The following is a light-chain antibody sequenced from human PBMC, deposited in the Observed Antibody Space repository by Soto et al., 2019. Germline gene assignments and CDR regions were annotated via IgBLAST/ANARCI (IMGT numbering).Light chain of an antibody. CDR1: QSISSW. V-gene: IGKV1-5*01. Sequence: DIQMPQSPSTRSASVESRVTITCRASQSISSWLAWYQQKPGKAPKLLIYDASSLESGVPSRFSGSGSGTEFTLTISSLQPDDFATYYCQHYNSYSEAFGQGTKVDIK. CDR3: QHYNSYSEA. J-gene: IGKJ1*01. CDR2: DAS.